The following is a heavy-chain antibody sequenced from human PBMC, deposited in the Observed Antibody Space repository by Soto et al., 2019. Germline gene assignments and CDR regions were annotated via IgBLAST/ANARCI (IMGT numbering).Heavy chain of an antibody. D-gene: IGHD3-22*01. Sequence: PSETLPLTYDVSGGYISSGGYSWSWIRKPPGKGLEWIGYIYHSGSTYYNPSLKSRVTISVDRSKNQFSLKLSSVTAADTAVYYCARGGHPDYYDSSGPRSDYYGMDVWGQGTTVTVSS. CDR2: IYHSGST. CDR3: ARGGHPDYYDSSGPRSDYYGMDV. J-gene: IGHJ6*02. CDR1: GGYISSGGYS. V-gene: IGHV4-30-2*01.